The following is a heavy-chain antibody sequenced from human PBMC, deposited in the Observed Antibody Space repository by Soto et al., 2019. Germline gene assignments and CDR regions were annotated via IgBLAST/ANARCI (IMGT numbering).Heavy chain of an antibody. Sequence: LRLSCAASGFTFSSDAMHWVRQAPGKGLEWVAVMSYHGSDKYYADSVKGRFTISRDNSKNTLYLQMNSLRAEDTAVYFCARSRYYYDTSDYLDYWGQGTLVTVSS. CDR2: MSYHGSDK. D-gene: IGHD3-22*01. J-gene: IGHJ4*02. CDR1: GFTFSSDA. V-gene: IGHV3-30-3*01. CDR3: ARSRYYYDTSDYLDY.